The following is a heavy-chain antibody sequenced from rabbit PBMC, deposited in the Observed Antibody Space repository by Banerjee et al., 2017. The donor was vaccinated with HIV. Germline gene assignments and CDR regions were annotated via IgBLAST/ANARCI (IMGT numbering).Heavy chain of an antibody. D-gene: IGHD5-1*01. CDR1: GLDFSSGND. Sequence: QSLEESGGDLVKPGTSLTLTCTASGLDFSSGNDMCWVRQAPGKGLEWIACIFTGSAITYYASWAKGRFTISKTSSTTVTLQMTSLTAADTATYFCAINLYFNLWGQGTLVTVS. V-gene: IGHV1S40*01. CDR3: AINLYFNL. J-gene: IGHJ4*01. CDR2: IFTGSAIT.